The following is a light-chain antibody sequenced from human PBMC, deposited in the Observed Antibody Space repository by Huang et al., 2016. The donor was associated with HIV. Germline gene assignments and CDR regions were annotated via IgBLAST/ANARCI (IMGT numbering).Light chain of an antibody. V-gene: IGKV1-NL1*01. CDR1: QDISNS. J-gene: IGKJ2*01. CDR2: AAS. CDR3: QQFFSTPYT. Sequence: DIQMTQSPSSLSASVGDRVTITCRASQDISNSVAWYQQKPGTAPKLLLYAASRLESGGPSRFRGGGSGAAYTLASSSLQPEDFATYFCQQFFSTPYTFGQGTKLEIK.